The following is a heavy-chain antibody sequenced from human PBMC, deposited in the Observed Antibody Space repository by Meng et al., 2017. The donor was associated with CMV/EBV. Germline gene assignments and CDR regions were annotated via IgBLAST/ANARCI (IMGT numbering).Heavy chain of an antibody. D-gene: IGHD3-22*01. V-gene: IGHV3-21*01. J-gene: IGHJ4*02. CDR1: GFTFSRSS. CDR3: ARDRDYYDSSGPY. CDR2: ISSSSSYI. Sequence: LSLTCAASGFTFSRSSMNWVRQAPGKGLEWVSSISSSSSYIYYADSVKGRFTISRDNAKNSLYLQMNSLRAEDTAVYYCARDRDYYDSSGPYWGQGTLVTVSS.